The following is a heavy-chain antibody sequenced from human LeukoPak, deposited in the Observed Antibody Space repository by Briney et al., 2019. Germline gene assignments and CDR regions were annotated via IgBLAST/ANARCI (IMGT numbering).Heavy chain of an antibody. Sequence: SETLSLTCAVYGGSFSRYYWGGIRQPPGKGLEWIGEINHSGSTNYNPSLKSRVTISVDTSKNQFSPKLSSVTAADTAVYYCARGQFRLARDLGYCGQGTLVTVSS. J-gene: IGHJ4*02. D-gene: IGHD3-3*02. CDR2: INHSGST. CDR3: ARGQFRLARDLGY. CDR1: GGSFSRYY. V-gene: IGHV4-34*01.